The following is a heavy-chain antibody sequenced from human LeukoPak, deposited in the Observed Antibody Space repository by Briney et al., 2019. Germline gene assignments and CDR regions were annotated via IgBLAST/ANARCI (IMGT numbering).Heavy chain of an antibody. CDR1: GFTVSSNY. Sequence: GGSLRLSCAASGFTVSSNYMSWARQAPGKGLEWVSVIYSGGSTYYADSVKGRFTISRDNSKNTLYLQMNSLRAEDTAVYYCARDRPRGSGSLNFDYWGQGTLVTVSS. CDR3: ARDRPRGSGSLNFDY. CDR2: IYSGGST. V-gene: IGHV3-53*01. J-gene: IGHJ4*02. D-gene: IGHD3-10*01.